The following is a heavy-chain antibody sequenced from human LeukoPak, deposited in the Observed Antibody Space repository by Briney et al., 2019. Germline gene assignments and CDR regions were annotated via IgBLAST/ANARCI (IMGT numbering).Heavy chain of an antibody. CDR2: IYWDDDK. CDR1: GFSLSTSGVG. Sequence: SGPTLVKPTQTLTLTCTFSGFSLSTSGVGVGWIRQPPGKALEWLALIYWDDDKRYGPSLKSRLTITKDTSKNQVVLTMTNMDPVDTATYYCAHGVAGTNYFDYWGQGTLVTVSS. CDR3: AHGVAGTNYFDY. V-gene: IGHV2-5*05. J-gene: IGHJ4*02. D-gene: IGHD6-19*01.